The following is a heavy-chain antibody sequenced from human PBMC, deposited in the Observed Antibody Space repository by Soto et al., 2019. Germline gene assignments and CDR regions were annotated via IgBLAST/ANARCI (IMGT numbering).Heavy chain of an antibody. Sequence: QVQLVQSGAEVKKPGASVKVSCKASGHTFTSYGISWVRQAPGQGLEWMGWISAYNGNTNYAQKLQGRVTMTTDTSTSTAYMELRSLRSDDTAVYYCARARYDILTGYSNWFDPWGQGTLVTVSS. D-gene: IGHD3-9*01. CDR1: GHTFTSYG. V-gene: IGHV1-18*01. CDR2: ISAYNGNT. J-gene: IGHJ5*02. CDR3: ARARYDILTGYSNWFDP.